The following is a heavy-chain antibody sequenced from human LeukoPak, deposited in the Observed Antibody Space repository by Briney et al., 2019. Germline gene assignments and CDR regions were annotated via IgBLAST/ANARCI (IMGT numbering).Heavy chain of an antibody. D-gene: IGHD3-22*01. V-gene: IGHV3-43*02. CDR1: GFTFDDYA. Sequence: PGGSLRLSCAASGFTFDDYAMHWVRHAPGKGLECVSLISGDGGSTYYADSVKGRFTISRDNSKNSLYLQMNSLRTEDTALYYCAKDQGRHYYDSSGYSFWGQGTLVTVSS. CDR2: ISGDGGST. J-gene: IGHJ4*02. CDR3: AKDQGRHYYDSSGYSF.